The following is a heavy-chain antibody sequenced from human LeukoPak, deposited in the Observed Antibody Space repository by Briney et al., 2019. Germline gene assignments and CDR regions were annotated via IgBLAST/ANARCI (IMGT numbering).Heavy chain of an antibody. J-gene: IGHJ6*02. CDR1: GGSISSYY. V-gene: IGHV4-59*01. D-gene: IGHD2-21*01. Sequence: SETLSLTCTASGGSISSYYWSWIRQPPGKGLEWIGYIYYSGSTNYNPSLKSRVTISVDTSKNQFSLKLSSVTAADTAVYYCARVNGGGHYYYYGMDVWGQGTTVTVSS. CDR3: ARVNGGGHYYYYGMDV. CDR2: IYYSGST.